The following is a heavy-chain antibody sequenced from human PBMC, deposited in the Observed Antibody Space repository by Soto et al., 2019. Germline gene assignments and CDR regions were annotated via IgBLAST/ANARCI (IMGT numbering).Heavy chain of an antibody. Sequence: ASVKVSCKASGYTFTSYAMHWVRQAPGQRLEWMGWINAGNGNTKYSQKFQGRVTITRDTSASTAYMELSSLRSEDTAVYYCAREGYYYDSSGYYYWFDPWGQGTLVTVSS. D-gene: IGHD3-22*01. CDR2: INAGNGNT. J-gene: IGHJ5*02. V-gene: IGHV1-3*01. CDR3: AREGYYYDSSGYYYWFDP. CDR1: GYTFTSYA.